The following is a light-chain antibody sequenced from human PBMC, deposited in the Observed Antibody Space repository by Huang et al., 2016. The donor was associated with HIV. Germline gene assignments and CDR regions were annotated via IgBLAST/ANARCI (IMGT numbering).Light chain of an antibody. CDR2: GAS. CDR3: QQYNNWAFT. Sequence: EIVMTQSPATLSMSPGERATLSCRASQSVSSNLAWYQQIPGQAPRLLIYGASTRATGISGRFSGSGSGTEFTLTISSLQSEDFALYYCQQYNNWAFTFGPGTKVDIK. V-gene: IGKV3D-15*01. CDR1: QSVSSN. J-gene: IGKJ3*01.